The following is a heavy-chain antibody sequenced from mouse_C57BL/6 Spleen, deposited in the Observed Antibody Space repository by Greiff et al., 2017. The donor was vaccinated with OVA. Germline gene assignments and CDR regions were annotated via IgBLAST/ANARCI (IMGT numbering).Heavy chain of an antibody. J-gene: IGHJ3*01. V-gene: IGHV5-9-1*02. CDR2: ISSGGDYI. D-gene: IGHD1-1*01. Sequence: EVKLVESGEGLVKPGGSLKLSCAASGFTFSSYAMSWVRQTPEKRLEWVAYISSGGDYIYYADTVKGRFTISRDNARNTLYLQMSSLKSEDTAMYYCTRGNYGSSYETWFAYWGQGTLVTVSA. CDR3: TRGNYGSSYETWFAY. CDR1: GFTFSSYA.